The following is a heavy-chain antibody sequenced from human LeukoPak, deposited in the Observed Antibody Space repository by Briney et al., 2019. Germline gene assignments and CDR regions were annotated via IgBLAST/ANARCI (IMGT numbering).Heavy chain of an antibody. V-gene: IGHV3-53*01. Sequence: GSLRLSCAASGFTVSSNYMSWVRQAPGKGLEWVSVIYSGGSTYYADSVKGRFTISRDNSKNTLYLQMNSLRAEDTAVYYCASAEYSSSSAGDYWGQGTLVTVSS. CDR3: ASAEYSSSSAGDY. CDR2: IYSGGST. CDR1: GFTVSSNY. J-gene: IGHJ4*02. D-gene: IGHD6-6*01.